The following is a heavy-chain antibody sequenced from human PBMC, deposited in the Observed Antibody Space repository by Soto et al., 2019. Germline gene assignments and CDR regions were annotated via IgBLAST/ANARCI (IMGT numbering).Heavy chain of an antibody. Sequence: LRLSCAASGFTFSSYGMHWVRQAPGKGLEWVAVISYDGSNKYYADSVKGRFTISRDNSKNTLYLQMNSLRAEDTAVYYCAKDRGELDYWGQGTLVTVSS. J-gene: IGHJ4*02. CDR1: GFTFSSYG. CDR2: ISYDGSNK. V-gene: IGHV3-30*18. D-gene: IGHD4-17*01. CDR3: AKDRGELDY.